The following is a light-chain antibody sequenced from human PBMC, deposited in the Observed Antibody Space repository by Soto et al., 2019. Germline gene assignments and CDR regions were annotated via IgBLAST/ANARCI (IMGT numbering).Light chain of an antibody. J-gene: IGLJ3*02. Sequence: QSALTQPASVSGSPGQSITISCTGTSSDVGRYSYVSWYQQHPGKAPKLMIYDVSNRPSGLSNRFSGSKSGNTASLTISGRQAEDEADYYCSSYTSSSTRVFGGGTKLTVL. CDR3: SSYTSSSTRV. CDR1: SSDVGRYSY. CDR2: DVS. V-gene: IGLV2-14*01.